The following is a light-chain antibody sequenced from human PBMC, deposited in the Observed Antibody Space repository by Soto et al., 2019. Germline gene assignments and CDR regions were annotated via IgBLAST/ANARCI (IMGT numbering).Light chain of an antibody. V-gene: IGKV1-9*01. Sequence: DIQLTQSPSFLSASVGDTVTITCRASQAMGTYLAWYQQKPGKVPKLLIRSASTLQSGVPPRFSGGGSGTEFTLTISTLQPDDSGIYYCQQLNGYQLAFGGGTNVEIK. CDR3: QQLNGYQLA. CDR1: QAMGTY. CDR2: SAS. J-gene: IGKJ4*01.